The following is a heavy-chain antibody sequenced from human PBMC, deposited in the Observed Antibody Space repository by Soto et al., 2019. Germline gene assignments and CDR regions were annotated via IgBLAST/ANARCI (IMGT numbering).Heavy chain of an antibody. J-gene: IGHJ5*02. CDR1: GYTFTSYG. CDR2: ISAYNGNT. Sequence: ASVKVSCKASGYTFTSYGISWVRQAPGQGLEWMGWISAYNGNTNYAQKLQGRVTMTTDTSTSTAYMELRSLRSDDTAVYYCARVGIESYYDFWSGYPKPSGGFDPWGQGTLVTVSS. D-gene: IGHD3-3*01. CDR3: ARVGIESYYDFWSGYPKPSGGFDP. V-gene: IGHV1-18*01.